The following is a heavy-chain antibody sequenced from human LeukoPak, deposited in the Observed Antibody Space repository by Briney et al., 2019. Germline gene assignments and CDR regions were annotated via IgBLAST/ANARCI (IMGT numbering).Heavy chain of an antibody. Sequence: SETLSLTCTVSGGSISSYYWSWIRQPPGKGLEWIGYIYYSGSTNYNPSLKSRVTISVDTSKNRFSLKLSSVTAADTAVYYCASLLGTDFDYWGQGTLVTVSS. CDR1: GGSISSYY. CDR2: IYYSGST. J-gene: IGHJ4*02. D-gene: IGHD7-27*01. V-gene: IGHV4-59*01. CDR3: ASLLGTDFDY.